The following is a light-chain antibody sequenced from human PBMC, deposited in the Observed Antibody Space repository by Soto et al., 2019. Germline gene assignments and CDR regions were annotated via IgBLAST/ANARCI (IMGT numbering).Light chain of an antibody. CDR2: GAS. Sequence: EMLMTQSPATLSVSPGERGTLTCRASQSVSSNLAWYQQKPGQPPRLLIYGASTRATGIPARFSGSGSGTEFTLTITSLQSEDFAVYYCQQYKKWPWTFGQGTKVDI. CDR3: QQYKKWPWT. V-gene: IGKV3-15*01. J-gene: IGKJ1*01. CDR1: QSVSSN.